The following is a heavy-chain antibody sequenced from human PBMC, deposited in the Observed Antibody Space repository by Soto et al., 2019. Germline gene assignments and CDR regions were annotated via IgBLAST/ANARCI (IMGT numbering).Heavy chain of an antibody. Sequence: SESLCITFAVSGRSISSFFYSWSWIRQPPGKGLEWIGYIYHSGSTYYNPSLKSRVTISVDRSKNQFSLKLSSVTAADTAVYYCASGLVTTLHYWGQGTLVTVS. CDR3: ASGLVTTLHY. CDR2: IYHSGST. V-gene: IGHV4-30-2*01. CDR1: GRSISSFFYS. D-gene: IGHD4-17*01. J-gene: IGHJ4*02.